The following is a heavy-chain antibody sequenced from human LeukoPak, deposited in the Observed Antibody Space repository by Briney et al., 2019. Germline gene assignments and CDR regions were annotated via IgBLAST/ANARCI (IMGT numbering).Heavy chain of an antibody. Sequence: SETLSLTCTVSGGSISSSSYYWGWIRQPPGKGLEWIGSIYYSGSTYYNPSLKSRVTISVDTSKNQFSLRLSSVTAADTAVYYCAIMGIAARQGYFDYWGQGTLVTVSS. D-gene: IGHD6-6*01. CDR1: GGSISSSSYY. V-gene: IGHV4-39*01. CDR2: IYYSGST. J-gene: IGHJ4*02. CDR3: AIMGIAARQGYFDY.